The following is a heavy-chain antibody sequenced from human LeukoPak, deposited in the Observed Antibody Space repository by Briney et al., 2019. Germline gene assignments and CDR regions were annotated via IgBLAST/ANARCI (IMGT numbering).Heavy chain of an antibody. D-gene: IGHD4-17*01. Sequence: SETLSLTCTVSGGSISSYYWSWIQQPPGKGLEWIGYIYYSGSTNYNPSLKSRVTISVDTSKNQFSLKLSSVTAADTAVYYCARARGYGDYPGTFDYWGQGTLVTVSS. CDR3: ARARGYGDYPGTFDY. CDR2: IYYSGST. J-gene: IGHJ4*02. CDR1: GGSISSYY. V-gene: IGHV4-59*01.